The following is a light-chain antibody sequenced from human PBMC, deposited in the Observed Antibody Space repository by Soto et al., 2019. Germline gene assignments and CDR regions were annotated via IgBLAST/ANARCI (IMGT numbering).Light chain of an antibody. Sequence: QSALTQPASVSASPGQSIAISCTGSSSDVGGYNYVSWYQQHPGKAPKLMIYDVSNRPSGVSNRFSGSKSGNTASLTISGLQAEDEVDYYCSSYTSSTTYVFGAGTKLTVL. CDR3: SSYTSSTTYV. J-gene: IGLJ1*01. V-gene: IGLV2-14*01. CDR1: SSDVGGYNY. CDR2: DVS.